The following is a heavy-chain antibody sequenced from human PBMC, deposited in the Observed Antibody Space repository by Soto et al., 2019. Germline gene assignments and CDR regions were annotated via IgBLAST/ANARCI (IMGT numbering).Heavy chain of an antibody. CDR2: IYPGDSDT. CDR1: GYSFSTYW. CDR3: ATHNYYTFEY. J-gene: IGHJ4*02. Sequence: GESLKISCKASGYSFSTYWIGWVRQMPGKGLEWMGIIYPGDSDTKYSPSLQGQVTISADTSISTAYLQWTSLRAEDTALYYCATHNYYTFEYWGQGALVTVSS. V-gene: IGHV5-51*01. D-gene: IGHD3-22*01.